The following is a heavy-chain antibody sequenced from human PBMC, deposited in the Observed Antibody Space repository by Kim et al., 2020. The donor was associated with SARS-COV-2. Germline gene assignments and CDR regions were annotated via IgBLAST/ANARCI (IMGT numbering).Heavy chain of an antibody. CDR3: ARDRVVAAAGKVFDY. J-gene: IGHJ4*02. CDR1: GFTFSSYA. Sequence: GGSLRLSCAASGFTFSSYAMHWVRQAPGKGLEWVAVISYDGSNKYYADSVKGRFTISRDNSKNTLYLQMNSLRAEDTAVYYCARDRVVAAAGKVFDYWGQGTLVTVSS. D-gene: IGHD6-13*01. CDR2: ISYDGSNK. V-gene: IGHV3-30*04.